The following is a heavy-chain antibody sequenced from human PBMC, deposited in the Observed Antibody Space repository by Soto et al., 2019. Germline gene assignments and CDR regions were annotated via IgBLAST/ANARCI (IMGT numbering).Heavy chain of an antibody. D-gene: IGHD6-19*01. V-gene: IGHV3-30*03. CDR1: GFTFSDYA. CDR3: AMGGRQWLVTSDFNY. CDR2: VSHDGRNT. Sequence: VQLVESGGGVVQPGRSLRLSCAAAGFTFSDYAMNWVRQAPGKGLEWVAVVSHDGRNTHYADSVKGRFTISRDSSKNTVSLEMTSLRAEDTAVYYCAMGGRQWLVTSDFNYWGQGALVTFPS. J-gene: IGHJ4*02.